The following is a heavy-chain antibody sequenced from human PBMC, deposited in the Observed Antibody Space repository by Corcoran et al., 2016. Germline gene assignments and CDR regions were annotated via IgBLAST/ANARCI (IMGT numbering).Heavy chain of an antibody. CDR1: GYTFTSYY. Sequence: QVQLVQSGAEVKKPGASVKVSCKASGYTFTSYYMHWVRQAPGQGLEWMGIINPSGGSTSYAQKFQGRVTMTRDTSTSTVYMELSSLRSEDTAVYYCARDRRRDEYVWGSYRPPLYYYYGMDVWGQGTTVTVSS. J-gene: IGHJ6*02. CDR2: INPSGGST. CDR3: ARDRRRDEYVWGSYRPPLYYYYGMDV. V-gene: IGHV1-46*01. D-gene: IGHD3-16*02.